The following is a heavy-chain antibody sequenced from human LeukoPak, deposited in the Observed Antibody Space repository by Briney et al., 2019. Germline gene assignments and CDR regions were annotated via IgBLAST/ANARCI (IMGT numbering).Heavy chain of an antibody. V-gene: IGHV4-34*01. CDR3: ARRITGTTSDSFDY. CDR1: GGSFSGYY. J-gene: IGHJ4*02. CDR2: ISYSGNT. Sequence: SETLSLTCAVYGGSFSGYYWSWIRQPPGKGLEWIGSISYSGNTYYYPSLRSRVTISADTSKNQFSLKLTSVTAADTAVYYCARRITGTTSDSFDYWGQGTLVTVSS. D-gene: IGHD1-20*01.